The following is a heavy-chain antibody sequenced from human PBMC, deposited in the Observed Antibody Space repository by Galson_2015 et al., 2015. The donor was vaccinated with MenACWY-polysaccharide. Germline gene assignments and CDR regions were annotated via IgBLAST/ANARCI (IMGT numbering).Heavy chain of an antibody. V-gene: IGHV1-8*01. Sequence: SVKVSCKASGYSFSSYDINWVRQTPGKGLEWMGWMNPNSGNTGYAQKFQGRVTMTRNTSISIAYMELSSLRSEDTAVYYCARGGKYYYDSSGYLNWFDPWGQGTLVTVSS. CDR2: MNPNSGNT. D-gene: IGHD3-22*01. J-gene: IGHJ5*02. CDR3: ARGGKYYYDSSGYLNWFDP. CDR1: GYSFSSYD.